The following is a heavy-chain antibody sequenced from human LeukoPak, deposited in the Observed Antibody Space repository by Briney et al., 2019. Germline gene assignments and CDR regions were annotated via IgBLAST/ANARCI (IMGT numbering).Heavy chain of an antibody. J-gene: IGHJ6*02. Sequence: GGSLRLSCAASGFTFSSYAMSWVRQASGKGLEWVSSISVSGGSTYYADSVKGRFTISRDNSKNTLDLQMNSLRAEDTAVYYCARGFPDYYYYGMDVWGQGTTVTVSS. CDR2: ISVSGGST. CDR3: ARGFPDYYYYGMDV. V-gene: IGHV3-23*01. CDR1: GFTFSSYA.